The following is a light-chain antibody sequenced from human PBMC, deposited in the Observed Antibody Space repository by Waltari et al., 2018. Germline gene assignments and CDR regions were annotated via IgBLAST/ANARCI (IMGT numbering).Light chain of an antibody. CDR2: GAS. CDR3: HLYGSART. CDR1: QSVSNNY. V-gene: IGKV3-20*01. J-gene: IGKJ4*01. Sequence: NVLTQSPGTLSLSPGERATLSCRASQSVSNNYLAWYQHQPGQAPRLLIYGASSRATGIPDRFSGSGSGTDFTLTISRLEPEDSAVYFCHLYGSARTFGGGTKVEI.